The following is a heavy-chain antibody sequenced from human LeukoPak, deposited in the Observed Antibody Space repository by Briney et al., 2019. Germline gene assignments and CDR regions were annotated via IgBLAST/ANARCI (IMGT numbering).Heavy chain of an antibody. Sequence: PGGSLRLSCAASGFTFSSYAMSWVRQAPGKGLEWVSGINWNGGSTGYADSAKGRFTISRDNAKNSLYLQMNSLRAEDTAVYYCARDLSGVTGYTYGRGIDYWGQGTLVTVSS. CDR3: ARDLSGVTGYTYGRGIDY. D-gene: IGHD5-18*01. CDR2: INWNGGST. V-gene: IGHV3-20*04. J-gene: IGHJ4*02. CDR1: GFTFSSYA.